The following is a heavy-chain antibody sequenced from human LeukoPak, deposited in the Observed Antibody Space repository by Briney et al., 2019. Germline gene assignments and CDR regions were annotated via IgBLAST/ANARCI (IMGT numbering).Heavy chain of an antibody. V-gene: IGHV3-11*01. D-gene: IGHD3-22*01. CDR2: ISSSGSTI. CDR3: ASSDSSGYYYDSDLDY. CDR1: GFTFSDCA. J-gene: IGHJ4*02. Sequence: GGSLRLSCAASGFTFSDCAMSWVRQAPGKGLEWVSYISSSGSTIYYADSVKGRFTISRDNAKNSLYLQMNSLRAEDTAVYYCASSDSSGYYYDSDLDYWGQGTLVTVSS.